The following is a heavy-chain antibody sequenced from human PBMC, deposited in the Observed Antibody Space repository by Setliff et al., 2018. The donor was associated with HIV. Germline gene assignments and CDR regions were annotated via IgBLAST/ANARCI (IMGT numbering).Heavy chain of an antibody. J-gene: IGHJ4*02. CDR1: GYTFTSYG. D-gene: IGHD2-8*01. V-gene: IGHV1-18*01. Sequence: ASVKVSCKASGYTFTSYGISWVRQAPGQGLEWMGWISAYDGDTKYAPKVQGRVTLTTDTSSSTIYMELRSLRSDDTAVYYCARADGVWYFDYWGQGTLVTVSS. CDR3: ARADGVWYFDY. CDR2: ISAYDGDT.